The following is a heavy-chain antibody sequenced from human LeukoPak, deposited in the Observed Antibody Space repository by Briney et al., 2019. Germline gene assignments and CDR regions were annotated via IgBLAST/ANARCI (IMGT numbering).Heavy chain of an antibody. CDR2: ISSSGSTI. CDR1: GFTFSSYE. CDR3: AKGFAYSSSATFDY. Sequence: GGSLRLSCAASGFTFSSYEMNWVRQAPGKGLEWVSYISSSGSTIYYADSVKGRFTISRDNAKNSLYLQMNSLRAEDTAVYYCAKGFAYSSSATFDYWGQGTLVTVSS. D-gene: IGHD6-6*01. V-gene: IGHV3-48*03. J-gene: IGHJ4*02.